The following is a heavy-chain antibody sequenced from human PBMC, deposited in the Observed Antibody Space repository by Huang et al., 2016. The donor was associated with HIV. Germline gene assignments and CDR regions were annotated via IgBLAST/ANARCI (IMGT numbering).Heavy chain of an antibody. V-gene: IGHV4-34*01. J-gene: IGHJ4*02. CDR3: ARGGSYFDF. CDR2: INQSRST. D-gene: IGHD1-1*01. Sequence: QVQLHLWGAGLLKPSETLSLTCAVYNGSLSGYYWTWIRQSPGKGLEWVGDINQSRSTKYNPSLKSRAIISLDTSKNQFSLKVWSVTAADTAVYYCARGGSYFDFWGQGTLVTV. CDR1: NGSLSGYY.